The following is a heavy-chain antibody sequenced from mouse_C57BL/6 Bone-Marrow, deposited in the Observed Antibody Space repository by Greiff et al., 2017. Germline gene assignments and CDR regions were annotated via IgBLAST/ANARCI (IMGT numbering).Heavy chain of an antibody. J-gene: IGHJ2*01. V-gene: IGHV5-17*01. CDR1: GFTFSDYG. CDR3: ARRYYGNYVNYFDY. Sequence: EVKLVESGGGLVKPGGSLKLSCAASGFTFSDYGMHWVRQAPEKGLEWVAYISSGSSTIYYADTVKGRFTISRDNAKNTLFLQMTSLRSEDTAMYYCARRYYGNYVNYFDYWGQGTTLTVSS. CDR2: ISSGSSTI. D-gene: IGHD2-1*01.